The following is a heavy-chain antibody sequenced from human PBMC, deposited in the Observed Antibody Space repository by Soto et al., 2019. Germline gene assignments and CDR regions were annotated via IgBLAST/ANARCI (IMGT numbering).Heavy chain of an antibody. CDR2: MNHNSGNT. J-gene: IGHJ6*02. CDR1: GYTFTSYD. Sequence: ASVKVPCKASGYTFTSYDINGVRQATGQGLEWMGWMNHNSGNTGYAQKFQGRVTMTRNTSISKADMALISLKAEDTAVYYCARWFVGATGGMEVWGQGTTVTVSS. CDR3: ARWFVGATGGMEV. V-gene: IGHV1-8*01. D-gene: IGHD1-26*01.